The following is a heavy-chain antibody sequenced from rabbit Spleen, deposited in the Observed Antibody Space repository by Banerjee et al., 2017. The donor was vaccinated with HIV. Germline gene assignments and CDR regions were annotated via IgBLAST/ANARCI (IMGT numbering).Heavy chain of an antibody. J-gene: IGHJ4*01. CDR3: ARDLVTVIGWNFGL. D-gene: IGHD1-1*01. V-gene: IGHV1S40*01. CDR2: IYTGGSGST. CDR1: GFSFSSSYY. Sequence: QSLEESGGDLVKPGASLTLTCTGSGFSFSSSYYMCWVRQAPGKGLEWIACIYTGGSGSTAYASWAKGRFIMFRTSSTTVTLQMTSLTAADTATYFCARDLVTVIGWNFGLWGPGTLVTVS.